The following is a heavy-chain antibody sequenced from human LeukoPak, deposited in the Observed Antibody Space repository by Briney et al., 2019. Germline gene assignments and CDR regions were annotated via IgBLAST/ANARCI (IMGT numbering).Heavy chain of an antibody. V-gene: IGHV1-69*04. Sequence: GASVKVSCKASGGTFSSYAISWVRQAPGQGLEWMGRIIPILGIANYAQKFQGRVTITADKSTSTAYMELSSLRSEDTAVYYCARDLNILGSYYLDYWGQGTLVTVSS. J-gene: IGHJ4*02. D-gene: IGHD1-26*01. CDR1: GGTFSSYA. CDR3: ARDLNILGSYYLDY. CDR2: IIPILGIA.